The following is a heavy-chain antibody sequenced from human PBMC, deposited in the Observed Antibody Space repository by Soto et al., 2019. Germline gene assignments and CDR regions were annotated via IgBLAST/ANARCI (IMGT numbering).Heavy chain of an antibody. D-gene: IGHD1-26*01. V-gene: IGHV3-23*01. CDR3: AKDLVLYSGTYADYLDY. J-gene: IGHJ4*02. CDR2: ISGSGGGT. Sequence: EVQRLESGGSLVQPGGSLRLACAASGFTFSNYAMSCFRQAPVKGLEWVSAISGSGGGTYYADSVKGRFTVSRDNSKNTLYLQMSSLRAEDTAVYYCAKDLVLYSGTYADYLDYWGQGTLVTVSS. CDR1: GFTFSNYA.